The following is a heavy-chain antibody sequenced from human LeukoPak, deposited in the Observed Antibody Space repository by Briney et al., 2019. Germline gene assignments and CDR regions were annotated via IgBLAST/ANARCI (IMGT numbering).Heavy chain of an antibody. D-gene: IGHD3-22*01. CDR3: ARRAGDYSHPYDY. J-gene: IGHJ4*02. V-gene: IGHV3-53*01. Sequence: PGGSLRLSCTVSGFTVSSNSMSWVRQAPGKGLEWVSFIYTTGRTHDSDSVKGRFTTSRDSSKNTLYLQMNSLRAEDTAVYYCARRAGDYSHPYDYWGQGTLVTVSS. CDR1: GFTVSSNS. CDR2: IYTTGRT.